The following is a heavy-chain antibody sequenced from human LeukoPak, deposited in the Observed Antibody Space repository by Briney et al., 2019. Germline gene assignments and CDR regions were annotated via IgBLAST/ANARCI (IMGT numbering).Heavy chain of an antibody. D-gene: IGHD1-26*01. CDR1: GDSVSSNSAA. Sequence: SQTLSLTCAISGDSVSSNSAAWNWIRQSPSRGLEWLGRTYYRSKWYNGYAVSVKSRITINPDTSKNHFSLQLNSVTPEDTAVYYCARELSLGATLLPVRAFDIWGQGTMVTVSS. V-gene: IGHV6-1*01. CDR3: ARELSLGATLLPVRAFDI. J-gene: IGHJ3*02. CDR2: TYYRSKWYN.